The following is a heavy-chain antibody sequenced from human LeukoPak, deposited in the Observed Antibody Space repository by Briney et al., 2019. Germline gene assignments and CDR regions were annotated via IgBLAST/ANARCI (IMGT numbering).Heavy chain of an antibody. J-gene: IGHJ2*01. D-gene: IGHD3-22*01. Sequence: SETLSLTCSVSGGSISNYYLSWIRQPPGKGLEWIGSMYYSGSTNYNPSLKSRATISEDTSKKQFSLKLSSVTAADTAVYYCARAGYDTSGFWCFVLWGRGTLVTVSS. CDR3: ARAGYDTSGFWCFVL. CDR1: GGSISNYY. V-gene: IGHV4-59*01. CDR2: MYYSGST.